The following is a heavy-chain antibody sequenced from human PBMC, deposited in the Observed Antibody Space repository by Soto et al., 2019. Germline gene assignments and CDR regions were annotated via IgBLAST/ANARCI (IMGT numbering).Heavy chain of an antibody. V-gene: IGHV3-30-3*01. J-gene: IGHJ6*02. CDR2: ISYDGSNK. D-gene: IGHD2-15*01. CDR3: ARVLLYCSGGSCYAGDYCYYGMDV. CDR1: GFTFSSYA. Sequence: GGSLRLSCAASGFTFSSYAMHWVRQAPGKGLEWVAVISYDGSNKYYADSVKGRFTISRDNSKNTLYLQMNSLRAEDTAVYYCARVLLYCSGGSCYAGDYCYYGMDVWGQGTTVTVSS.